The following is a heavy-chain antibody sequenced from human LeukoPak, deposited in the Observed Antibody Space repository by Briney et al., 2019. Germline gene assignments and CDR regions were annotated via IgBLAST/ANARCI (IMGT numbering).Heavy chain of an antibody. D-gene: IGHD5-12*01. CDR1: GGSFSGHY. J-gene: IGHJ4*02. Sequence: SETLSLTCAVYGGSFSGHYWSWIRQPPGKGLEWIGEINHSGSTNYNPSLKSRVTISVDTSKNQFSLKLSSVTAADTAVYYCARGGGYASPIGYWGQGALVTVSS. V-gene: IGHV4-34*01. CDR3: ARGGGYASPIGY. CDR2: INHSGST.